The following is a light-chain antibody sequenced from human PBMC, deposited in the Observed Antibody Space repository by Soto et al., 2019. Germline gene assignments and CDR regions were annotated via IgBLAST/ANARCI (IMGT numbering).Light chain of an antibody. CDR1: QSVGSF. V-gene: IGKV3-15*01. Sequence: EKVMTQSPATLSISPGERATLSCRASQSVGSFLAWYQQKPGQAPRLLIYGASTRATGIPARFSGSGSGTEFTLTISSLQSEDFGVYYCQQYTNWPSWTFGQGTKVE. J-gene: IGKJ1*01. CDR2: GAS. CDR3: QQYTNWPSWT.